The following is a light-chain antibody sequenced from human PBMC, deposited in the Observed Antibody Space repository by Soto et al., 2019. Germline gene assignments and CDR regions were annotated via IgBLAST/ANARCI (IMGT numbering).Light chain of an antibody. CDR3: CSYTSTYTLV. V-gene: IGLV2-14*01. CDR2: EVI. J-gene: IGLJ3*02. Sequence: QSALTQPASVSASPGQSITISCTGTSSDIGTYNSVSWYQHHPGKAPKLLIFEVIDRPSGVSDRFSGSKSGNTASLTISGLQPEDEADYYCCSYTSTYTLVFGGGTKLTVL. CDR1: SSDIGTYNS.